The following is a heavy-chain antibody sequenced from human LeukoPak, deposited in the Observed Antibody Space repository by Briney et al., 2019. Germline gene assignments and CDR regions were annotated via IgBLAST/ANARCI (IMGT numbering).Heavy chain of an antibody. CDR2: ISSSSSTI. J-gene: IGHJ4*02. Sequence: GGSLRLSCAASGFTFSSYSMNWVRQAPGKGLEWVSYISSSSSTIYYADSVKGRFTISRDNAKNSLYLQMNSLRAEDTAVYYCARGRRMVTGYYFDYWGQGTLVTVSS. V-gene: IGHV3-48*04. CDR1: GFTFSSYS. CDR3: ARGRRMVTGYYFDY. D-gene: IGHD5-18*01.